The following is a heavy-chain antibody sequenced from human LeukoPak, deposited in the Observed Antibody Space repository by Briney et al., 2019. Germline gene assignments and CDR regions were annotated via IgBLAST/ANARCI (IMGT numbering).Heavy chain of an antibody. V-gene: IGHV4-4*07. CDR1: GGSISSYY. Sequence: SETLSLTCTVSGGSISSYYSSWIRQPAGKGLEWIGRIYTSGSTNYNPSLTSRVTISLDTSKNEFSLKLSSVTGADTAVYYCARAPLFGVVHYFDYWGQGTLVTVSS. CDR3: ARAPLFGVVHYFDY. J-gene: IGHJ4*02. D-gene: IGHD3-3*01. CDR2: IYTSGST.